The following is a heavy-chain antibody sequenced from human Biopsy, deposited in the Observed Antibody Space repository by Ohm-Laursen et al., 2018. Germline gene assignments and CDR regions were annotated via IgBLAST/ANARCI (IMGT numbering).Heavy chain of an antibody. V-gene: IGHV3-23*01. CDR3: AKDLQGYFRPLDY. CDR2: INAPGGKT. D-gene: IGHD1-26*01. CDR1: GFPFHNYA. Sequence: SLRLSCAASGFPFHNYAMNWVRQAPRKGLEWVSGINAPGGKTYYADSVMGRFTISRDNSNNLLYLQMNSLRAEDTAVYYCAKDLQGYFRPLDYWGQGTVVTVSS. J-gene: IGHJ4*02.